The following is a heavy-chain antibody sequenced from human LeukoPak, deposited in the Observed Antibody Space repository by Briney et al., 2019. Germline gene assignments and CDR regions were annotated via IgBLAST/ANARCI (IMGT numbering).Heavy chain of an antibody. CDR2: IYYTGST. V-gene: IGHV4-30-4*01. CDR1: GGSITSGDYY. Sequence: PSQTLSLTCTVSGGSITSGDYYWRWIRQPPGKGLEWIGYIYYTGSTYYNPSLKSRVTISVDTSKNQFSLKLNSVTAADTAVYYCARSLMDGSGWAIDYWGQGTLVTVSS. D-gene: IGHD6-19*01. CDR3: ARSLMDGSGWAIDY. J-gene: IGHJ4*02.